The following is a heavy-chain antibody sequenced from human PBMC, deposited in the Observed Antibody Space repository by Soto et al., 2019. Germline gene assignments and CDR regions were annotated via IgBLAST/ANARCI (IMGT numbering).Heavy chain of an antibody. V-gene: IGHV4-4*07. CDR1: GGSISSSY. J-gene: IGHJ6*02. Sequence: SETLSLTCTVSGGSISSSYWSWIRQPAGKGLEWIGRIYPTGSANYNPSLNSRVTMSLHTSKNQLSLQVSSVTAADTAVYYRATGRQAGRYYHFYEMVIGGQGTTDKVSS. CDR2: IYPTGSA. CDR3: ATGRQAGRYYHFYEMVI.